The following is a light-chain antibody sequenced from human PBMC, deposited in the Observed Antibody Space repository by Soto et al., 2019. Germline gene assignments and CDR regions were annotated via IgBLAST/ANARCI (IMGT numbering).Light chain of an antibody. V-gene: IGLV1-40*01. CDR3: QSYDSIIYV. CDR1: SSNIGAGYD. CDR2: GNS. Sequence: QSVLTQPPSVSGAPGQRVTISCTGSSSNIGAGYDVHWYQLLPGTAPKLLIYGNSNRPSGVPDRFSGSKSGTSASLAITGLQAEDEADYYCQSYDSIIYVFGTGTKLTVL. J-gene: IGLJ1*01.